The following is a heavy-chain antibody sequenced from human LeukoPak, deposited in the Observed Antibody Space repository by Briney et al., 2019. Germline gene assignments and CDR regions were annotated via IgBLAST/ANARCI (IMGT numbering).Heavy chain of an antibody. J-gene: IGHJ4*02. V-gene: IGHV3-74*01. D-gene: IGHD3-10*01. CDR2: INSDGSST. Sequence: GGSLRLSCAASGFTFSSYWMHWVRQAPGKGLVWVSRINSDGSSTSYADSVKGRFTISRDNAKNTLYLQMNFLRADDTAVYFCAKDWGPHYASGSSYFDSWGQGTLVTVSS. CDR3: AKDWGPHYASGSSYFDS. CDR1: GFTFSSYW.